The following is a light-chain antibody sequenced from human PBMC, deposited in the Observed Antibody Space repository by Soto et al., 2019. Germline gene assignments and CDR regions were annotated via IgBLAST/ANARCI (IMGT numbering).Light chain of an antibody. J-gene: IGLJ7*01. CDR3: SSYSGSTTSYV. V-gene: IGLV2-14*01. CDR2: GVT. CDR1: SSDVGNFNY. Sequence: QSALTQPASVSGSPGQSISISCTTTSSDVGNFNYVSWYQQHPGRAPKLMIYGVTHRPSGVSNRFSGSKSGNTASLIISGLQADDEADYYCSSYSGSTTSYVFGIGTQLTVL.